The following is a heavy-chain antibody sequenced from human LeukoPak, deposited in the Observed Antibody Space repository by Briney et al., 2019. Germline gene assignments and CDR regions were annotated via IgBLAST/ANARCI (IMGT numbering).Heavy chain of an antibody. CDR3: AKDYYDSSGYRTHDY. V-gene: IGHV3-23*01. Sequence: PGGSLRLSCAASGFTFSSYAMSWVRQAPGKGLGWVSAISGSGGSTYYADSVKGRFTISRDNSKNTLYLQMNSLRAEDTAVYYCAKDYYDSSGYRTHDYWGQGTLVTVSS. J-gene: IGHJ4*02. D-gene: IGHD3-22*01. CDR2: ISGSGGST. CDR1: GFTFSSYA.